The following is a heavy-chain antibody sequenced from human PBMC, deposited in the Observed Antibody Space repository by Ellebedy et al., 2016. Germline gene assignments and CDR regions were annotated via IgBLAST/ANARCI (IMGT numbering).Heavy chain of an antibody. J-gene: IGHJ6*02. CDR2: INHSGST. Sequence: SETLSLXXAVYGGSFSGYYWSWIRQPPGKGLEWIGEINHSGSTNYNPSLKSRVTISVDTSKNQFSLKLSSVTAADTAVYYCARSEMVVYYYYYGMDVWGQGTTVTVSS. V-gene: IGHV4-34*01. CDR1: GGSFSGYY. D-gene: IGHD2-15*01. CDR3: ARSEMVVYYYYYGMDV.